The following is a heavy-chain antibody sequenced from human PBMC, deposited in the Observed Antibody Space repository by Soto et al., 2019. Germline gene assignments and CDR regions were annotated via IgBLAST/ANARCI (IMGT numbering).Heavy chain of an antibody. CDR1: GGTFSSYA. CDR3: ARELTTVVTGGFDP. D-gene: IGHD4-17*01. J-gene: IGHJ5*02. CDR2: IIPIFVTA. Sequence: QVQLVQSGAEVKTPGSSVKVSCKASGGTFSSYAISWVRQAPGQALEWMGGIIPIFVTANYAQKFQGRVTITADESASTAYMELRSLRSEATAVYYCARELTTVVTGGFDPWGQGTLVTVSS. V-gene: IGHV1-69*12.